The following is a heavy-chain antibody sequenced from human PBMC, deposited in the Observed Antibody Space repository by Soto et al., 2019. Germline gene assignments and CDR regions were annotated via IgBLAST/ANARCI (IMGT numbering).Heavy chain of an antibody. CDR3: ARDGPMDRAFDI. J-gene: IGHJ3*02. CDR2: ISHDGSKN. CDR1: GFTFRNYG. V-gene: IGHV3-30*03. D-gene: IGHD3-10*01. Sequence: PGGSLRLSCAASGFTFRNYGMHWVRQAPGKGLEWVAIISHDGSKNNYADSEKGRFTISRDNSKNTLYLQMNSLRADDTVVYYCARDGPMDRAFDIWGQGTMVTVSS.